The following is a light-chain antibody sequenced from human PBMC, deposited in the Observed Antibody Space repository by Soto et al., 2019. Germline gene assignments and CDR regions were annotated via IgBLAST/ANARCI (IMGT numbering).Light chain of an antibody. CDR1: SKGRCGYNY. V-gene: IGLV2-14*03. J-gene: IGLJ1*01. CDR2: DVS. Sequence: QTVGTQPAPGLWCAGQSIPLSFTCTSKGRCGYNYVSWYQHHPGKAPKLLIYDVSNRPSGVSNRFSGSKSDNTASLTISGLQPEDESDYYCSSYTTSNPPQLVFRPGTNVTV. CDR3: SSYTTSNPPQLV.